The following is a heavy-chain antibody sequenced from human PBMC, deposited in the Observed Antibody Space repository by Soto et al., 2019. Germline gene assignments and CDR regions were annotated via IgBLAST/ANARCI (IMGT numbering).Heavy chain of an antibody. V-gene: IGHV4-61*01. D-gene: IGHD6-19*01. Sequence: QVQLQESGPGLVKPLETLSLTCPVSGGSVSSATYFWSWVRQPPGGGLEWIAYILHSGSSMYNPSLKSRVTISLSTSKTQFSLRLTSVTAADTAVYYCARGMYKSGWNLDLWGQGIVVTVSS. CDR2: ILHSGSS. J-gene: IGHJ5*02. CDR1: GGSVSSATYF. CDR3: ARGMYKSGWNLDL.